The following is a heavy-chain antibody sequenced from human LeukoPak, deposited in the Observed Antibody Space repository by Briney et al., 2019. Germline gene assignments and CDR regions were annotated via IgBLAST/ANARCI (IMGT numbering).Heavy chain of an antibody. J-gene: IGHJ4*02. CDR1: GGSISSYY. D-gene: IGHD5-24*01. Sequence: SETLPLTCTVSGGSISSYYWSWIRQPPGKGLEWIGYIYYSGSTNYNPSLKSRVTISVDTSKNQFSLKLSSVTAADTAVYYCAREGVATTHYFDYWGQGTLVTVSS. CDR3: AREGVATTHYFDY. CDR2: IYYSGST. V-gene: IGHV4-59*01.